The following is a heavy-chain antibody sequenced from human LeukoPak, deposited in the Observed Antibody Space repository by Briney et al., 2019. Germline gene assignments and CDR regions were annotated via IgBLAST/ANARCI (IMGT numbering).Heavy chain of an antibody. D-gene: IGHD4-23*01. CDR1: GFTFSSYG. J-gene: IGHJ4*02. V-gene: IGHV3-30*02. CDR2: IRYDGSNK. Sequence: GGSLRLSCAASGFTFSSYGMHWVRQAPGKGLEWVAFIRYDGSNKYYADSVKGRFTISRDNSKNTLYLQMNSLRAEDTAVYYCAKGETRSVVTVPAGNYFDYWGQGTLVTVSS. CDR3: AKGETRSVVTVPAGNYFDY.